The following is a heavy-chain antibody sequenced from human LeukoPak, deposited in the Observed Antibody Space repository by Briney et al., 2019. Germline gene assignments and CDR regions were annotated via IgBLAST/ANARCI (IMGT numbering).Heavy chain of an antibody. J-gene: IGHJ4*02. Sequence: SETLSLTCAVSGGSIISGGYSWSWIRQPPGKGLEWIGYIYHSGSTYYNPSLKSRVTISVDRSKNQFSLKLSSVTAADTAVYYCARGIAVADPFDYWGQGTLVTVSS. CDR3: ARGIAVADPFDY. CDR1: GGSIISGGYS. V-gene: IGHV4-30-2*01. D-gene: IGHD6-19*01. CDR2: IYHSGST.